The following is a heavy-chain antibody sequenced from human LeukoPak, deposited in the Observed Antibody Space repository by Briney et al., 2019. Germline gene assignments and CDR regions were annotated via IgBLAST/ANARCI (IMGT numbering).Heavy chain of an antibody. V-gene: IGHV1-24*01. CDR1: GYTLPEVS. J-gene: IGHJ3*02. D-gene: IGHD5-24*01. Sequence: GASVKVSCKISGYTLPEVSIHWVRQAPGKGLEWMGGFDPEQGETIYAQEFQGRVSMPEDTSTDTAYMELSSLRSEDTAVYYCARATKRWLQFGFGAFDIWGQGTMVTVSS. CDR3: ARATKRWLQFGFGAFDI. CDR2: FDPEQGET.